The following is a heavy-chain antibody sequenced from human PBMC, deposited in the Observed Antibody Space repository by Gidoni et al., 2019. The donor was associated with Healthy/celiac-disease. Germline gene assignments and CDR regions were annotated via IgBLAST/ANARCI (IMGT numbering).Heavy chain of an antibody. V-gene: IGHV4-34*01. CDR3: AGGAKAAAAGTDY. CDR2: INHSGST. CDR1: GGSFSGYY. D-gene: IGHD6-13*01. Sequence: QVQLQQWGAGLWKPSETLSLTCAVDGGSFSGYYWSWIRQPPGKGLEWIGEINHSGSTNYNPSLKSRVTISVDTSKNQFSLKLSSVTAADTAVYYCAGGAKAAAAGTDYWGQGTLVTVSS. J-gene: IGHJ4*02.